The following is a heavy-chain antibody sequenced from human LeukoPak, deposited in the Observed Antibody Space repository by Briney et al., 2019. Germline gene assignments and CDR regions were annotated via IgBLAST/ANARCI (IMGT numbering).Heavy chain of an antibody. V-gene: IGHV3-53*01. D-gene: IGHD1-26*01. CDR2: IYSGGST. J-gene: IGHJ6*03. CDR1: GFTVSSNY. CDR3: ATAGSGSYYYYYYMDV. Sequence: PGGSLRLSCAASGFTVSSNYMSWVRQAPGKGLEWVSVIYSGGSTYYADSVKGRFTISRDNSKNTLYLQMNSLRAEDTAVYYCATAGSGSYYYYYYMDVWGKGTTVTISS.